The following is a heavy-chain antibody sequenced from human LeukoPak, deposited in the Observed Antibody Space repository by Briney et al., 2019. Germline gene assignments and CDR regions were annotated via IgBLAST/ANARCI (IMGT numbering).Heavy chain of an antibody. V-gene: IGHV4-39*07. CDR3: TRGSIAYYYMDV. Sequence: SETLSLTCTVSGGSIRSSSYYWGWIRQPPGKGLEYIGSIYYSGSTYYNPSLKGRVTISVDTSKNQFSLKLTSVTAADTAVYYCTRGSIAYYYMDVWGKGTTVTISS. J-gene: IGHJ6*03. CDR1: GGSIRSSSYY. D-gene: IGHD3-22*01. CDR2: IYYSGST.